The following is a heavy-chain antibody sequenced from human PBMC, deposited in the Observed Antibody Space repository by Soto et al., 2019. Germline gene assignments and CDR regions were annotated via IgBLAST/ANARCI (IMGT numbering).Heavy chain of an antibody. CDR1: GGSVNTSNYY. V-gene: IGHV4-61*01. CDR3: ARHTGSIGSSSYRTSWGFWFDP. Sequence: SETLSLTCSVSGGSVNTSNYYWSWIRQPPGKGLEWIGYIYYSGNTNYNPSLKSRVTISVDTSKNQFSLKLTSVTAADTAVYYCARHTGSIGSSSYRTSWGFWFDPWGRGTLVTVSS. J-gene: IGHJ5*02. CDR2: IYYSGNT. D-gene: IGHD6-13*01.